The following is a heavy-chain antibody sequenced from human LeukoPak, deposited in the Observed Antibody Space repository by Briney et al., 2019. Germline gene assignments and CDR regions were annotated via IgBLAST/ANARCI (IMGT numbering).Heavy chain of an antibody. J-gene: IGHJ4*02. CDR2: ITGTGGST. Sequence: GGSLRLSCTASGFTFSSYAMGCVRQASRKGLECFSIITGTGGSTYYADSVKGRFTISRDNSKNTLSLQMNSLRAADTAVYYCAKAHIGSGSVYYFDYWGQGTLVTVSS. CDR3: AKAHIGSGSVYYFDY. CDR1: GFTFSSYA. V-gene: IGHV3-23*01. D-gene: IGHD3-10*01.